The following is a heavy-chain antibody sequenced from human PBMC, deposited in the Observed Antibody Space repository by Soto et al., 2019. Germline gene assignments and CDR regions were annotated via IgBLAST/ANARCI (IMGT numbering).Heavy chain of an antibody. Sequence: SETLSLTCTVSGGSISSYYWSWIRQPPGKGLEWIGYIYYSGSTNYNPSLKSRVTISVDTSKNQFSLKLSSVTAADTDVYYCAREVVYYFDYWGQGTLVTVSS. V-gene: IGHV4-59*01. J-gene: IGHJ4*02. CDR3: AREVVYYFDY. CDR1: GGSISSYY. D-gene: IGHD2-15*01. CDR2: IYYSGST.